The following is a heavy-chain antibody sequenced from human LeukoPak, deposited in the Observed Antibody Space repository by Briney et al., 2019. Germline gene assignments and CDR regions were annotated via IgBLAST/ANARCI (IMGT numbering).Heavy chain of an antibody. Sequence: GGSQRLSCAASGFTFSSYAMSWVRQAPGKVLEWVSAISGSGGSTYYADSVKGRFTISRDNSKNTLYLQMNSLRAEDTAVYYCAKAGDNPQYYFDYWGQGTLVTVSS. D-gene: IGHD1-14*01. V-gene: IGHV3-23*01. CDR3: AKAGDNPQYYFDY. CDR2: ISGSGGST. CDR1: GFTFSSYA. J-gene: IGHJ4*02.